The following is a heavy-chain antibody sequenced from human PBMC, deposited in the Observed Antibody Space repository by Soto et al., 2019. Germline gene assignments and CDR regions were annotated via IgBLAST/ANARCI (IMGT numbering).Heavy chain of an antibody. V-gene: IGHV1-58*01. CDR2: IVVGSGNT. Sequence: QMQLVQSGPEVKKPGTSVKVSCKASGFTFTSSAVQWVRQARGQRLEWIGWIVVGSGNTNYAQKFQERVTITRDMFTSTAYMELSSLRSEDTAVYYCAAETRAAVAGSDYWGQGTLVTVSS. D-gene: IGHD6-19*01. CDR1: GFTFTSSA. CDR3: AAETRAAVAGSDY. J-gene: IGHJ4*02.